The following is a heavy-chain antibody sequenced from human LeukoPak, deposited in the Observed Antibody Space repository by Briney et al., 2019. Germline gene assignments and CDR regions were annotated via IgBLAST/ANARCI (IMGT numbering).Heavy chain of an antibody. Sequence: SETLSLTCTVSGGSISSYHWSWIRQPPGKGLEWIGEINHSGSTNYNPSLKSRVTISVDTSKNQFSLKLSSVTAADTAVYYCARVDAMVRGATRYKNRNWFDPWGQGTLVTVSS. V-gene: IGHV4-34*01. D-gene: IGHD3-10*01. CDR1: GGSISSYH. CDR3: ARVDAMVRGATRYKNRNWFDP. J-gene: IGHJ5*02. CDR2: INHSGST.